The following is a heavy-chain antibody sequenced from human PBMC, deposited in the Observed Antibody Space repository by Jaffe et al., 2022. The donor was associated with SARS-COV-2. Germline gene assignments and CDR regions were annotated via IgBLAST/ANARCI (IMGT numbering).Heavy chain of an antibody. V-gene: IGHV3-33*01. CDR3: GRGTGAGNSPIDH. J-gene: IGHJ4*02. D-gene: IGHD1-1*01. Sequence: QVQLVESGGGVVQPGGSLRLSCEASGFTFSGYAMHWVRQAPGKGLEWVTFIWYDGGNKYYADSMRGRVAISKDNSKTMLYLQMSRLRVEDTAVYYCGRGTGAGNSPIDHWGQGTLVTVSS. CDR2: IWYDGGNK. CDR1: GFTFSGYA.